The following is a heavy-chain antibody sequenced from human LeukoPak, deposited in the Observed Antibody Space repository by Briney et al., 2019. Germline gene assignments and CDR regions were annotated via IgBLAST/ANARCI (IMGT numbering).Heavy chain of an antibody. CDR1: GLTFTYYA. Sequence: GGSLRLSCTASGLTFTYYAMTWVRQAPGKGLEWVSLISGSGGSAKYADSVKGRFTISRDNSKNTLFLQMSSLRAEDTAISYCAKVGSSGWYAMDVWGRGTSVTVS. D-gene: IGHD6-19*01. J-gene: IGHJ6*02. V-gene: IGHV3-23*01. CDR2: ISGSGGSA. CDR3: AKVGSSGWYAMDV.